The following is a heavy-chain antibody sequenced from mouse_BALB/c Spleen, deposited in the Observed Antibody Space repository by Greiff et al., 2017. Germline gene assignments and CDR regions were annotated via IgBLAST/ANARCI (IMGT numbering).Heavy chain of an antibody. CDR2: IDPFNGGT. V-gene: IGHV1S135*01. CDR1: GYSFTSYY. CDR3: AREKLRYAMDY. J-gene: IGHJ4*01. Sequence: VQLQQSGPELMKPGASVKISCKASGYSFTSYYMHWVKQSHGKSLEWIGYIDPFNGGTSYDQKFKGKATLTVDKSSSTAYMHLSSLTSEDSAVYYCAREKLRYAMDYWGQGTSVTVS. D-gene: IGHD1-3*01.